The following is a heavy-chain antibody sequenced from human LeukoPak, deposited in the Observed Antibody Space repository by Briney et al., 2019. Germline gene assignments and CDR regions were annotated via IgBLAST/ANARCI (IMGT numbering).Heavy chain of an antibody. Sequence: PSGTLSLTCAVSSGSISTGNWWSWVRQPPGKGLEWIGEIYHSGSTNYNPSLMSRVTISVDKSKSQFSLKLSSLTAADTAVYYCARRRDGYNFGSFYFDYWGQGILVTVSS. CDR2: IYHSGST. V-gene: IGHV4-4*02. CDR1: SGSISTGNW. J-gene: IGHJ4*02. D-gene: IGHD5-24*01. CDR3: ARRRDGYNFGSFYFDY.